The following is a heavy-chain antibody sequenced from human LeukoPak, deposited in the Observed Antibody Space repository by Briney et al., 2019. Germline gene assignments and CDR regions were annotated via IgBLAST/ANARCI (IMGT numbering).Heavy chain of an antibody. V-gene: IGHV3-7*01. D-gene: IGHD6-13*01. Sequence: GGSLRLSCGVSGFIFSDYWMNWVRQAPGKGLEWVASIKQDGGEKSYVDSVKGRFTISRDSAKNSLYLQMSSLRAEDTAVYYCARDGTAAGLYFDLWGQGTLVTVSS. CDR1: GFIFSDYW. J-gene: IGHJ4*01. CDR2: IKQDGGEK. CDR3: ARDGTAAGLYFDL.